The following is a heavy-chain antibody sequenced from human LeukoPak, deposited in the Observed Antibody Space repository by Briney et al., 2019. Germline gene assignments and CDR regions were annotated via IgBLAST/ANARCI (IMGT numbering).Heavy chain of an antibody. CDR2: MSYSGST. CDR3: AGAIADYDSSGYYYPNWFDP. Sequence: SETLSLTCTVSGGSISSYYWSWIRQPPGKGLEWIGYMSYSGSTNYNPSLKSRVTISLDTSKNQFSLKLSSVTAADTAVYYCAGAIADYDSSGYYYPNWFDPWGQGTLVTVSS. D-gene: IGHD3-22*01. V-gene: IGHV4-59*01. CDR1: GGSISSYY. J-gene: IGHJ5*02.